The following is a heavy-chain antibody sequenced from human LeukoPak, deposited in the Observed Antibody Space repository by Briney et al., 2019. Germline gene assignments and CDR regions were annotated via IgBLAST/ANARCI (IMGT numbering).Heavy chain of an antibody. CDR1: GGTFSSYA. Sequence: SVKVSCKASGGTFSSYAISWVRQAPGQGLEWMGGIIPIFGTANYAQKFQGRVTMTRDTSTSTVYMELSSLRSEDTAVYYCARGMYYYDSSGYWRLGYYYYMDVWGKGTTVTISS. CDR3: ARGMYYYDSSGYWRLGYYYYMDV. V-gene: IGHV1-69*05. D-gene: IGHD3-22*01. CDR2: IIPIFGTA. J-gene: IGHJ6*03.